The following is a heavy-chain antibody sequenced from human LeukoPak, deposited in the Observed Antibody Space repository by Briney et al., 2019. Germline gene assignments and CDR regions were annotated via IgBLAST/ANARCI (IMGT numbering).Heavy chain of an antibody. J-gene: IGHJ4*02. CDR2: IIPILGIA. CDR3: ARGRDSSTYYSGPGDY. Sequence: ASVKVSCKASGGTFSSYAISWVRQAPGQGLEWMGRIIPILGIANYAQKFQGRVTITADKSTSTAYMELSSLRSEDTAVYYCARGRDSSTYYSGPGDYWGQGTLVTVSS. D-gene: IGHD3-22*01. V-gene: IGHV1-69*04. CDR1: GGTFSSYA.